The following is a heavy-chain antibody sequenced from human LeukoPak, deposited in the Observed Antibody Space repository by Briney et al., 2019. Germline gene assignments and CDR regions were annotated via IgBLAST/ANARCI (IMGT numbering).Heavy chain of an antibody. CDR1: GYTFTSYG. J-gene: IGHJ6*03. V-gene: IGHV1-18*01. CDR2: VSAYNGNT. CDR3: ARNRGHYYYYMDV. Sequence: ASVKVSCKGSGYTFTSYGLSGVRQPPGQGREWVGWVSAYNGNTNYAKKRQERVTMTPDTSTSKAYMELRSLRSDDTAAYYCARNRGHYYYYMDVWGKGTTVTVSS. D-gene: IGHD3-16*01.